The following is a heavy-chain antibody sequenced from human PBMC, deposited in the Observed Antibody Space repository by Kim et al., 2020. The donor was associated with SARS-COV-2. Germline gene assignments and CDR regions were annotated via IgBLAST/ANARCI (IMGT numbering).Heavy chain of an antibody. CDR3: AKDSNYDSGSYPYYFDY. J-gene: IGHJ4*01. CDR2: ISWNSGSI. Sequence: GGSLRLSCAASGFTFDDYAMHWVRQAPGKGLEWVSGISWNSGSIGYADSVKGRFTISRDNAKNSLYLQMNSLRAEDTALYYCAKDSNYDSGSYPYYFDY. CDR1: GFTFDDYA. V-gene: IGHV3-9*01. D-gene: IGHD1-26*01.